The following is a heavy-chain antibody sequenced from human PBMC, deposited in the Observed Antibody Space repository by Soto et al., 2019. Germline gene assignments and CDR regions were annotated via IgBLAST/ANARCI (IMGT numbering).Heavy chain of an antibody. D-gene: IGHD6-13*01. J-gene: IGHJ6*02. Sequence: GASVKVSCKASGYTFTSYAMHWVRQAPGQRLEWMGWINAGNGNTKYSQKFQGRVTITRDTSASTAYMELSSLRSEDTAVYYCATDSSSWYPFYCYYGMDVWGQGTTVTVSS. CDR2: INAGNGNT. V-gene: IGHV1-3*01. CDR1: GYTFTSYA. CDR3: ATDSSSWYPFYCYYGMDV.